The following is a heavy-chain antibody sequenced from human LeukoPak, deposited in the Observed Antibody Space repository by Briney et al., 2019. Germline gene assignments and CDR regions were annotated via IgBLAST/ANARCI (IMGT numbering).Heavy chain of an antibody. CDR2: MNPNSGNT. D-gene: IGHD6-19*01. Sequence: ASVKVSCKASGYTFTSYDINGVRQATGQGLDGVGWMNPNSGNTGYAQKFQGRVTMTRNTSISTAYMELSSLRSEDTAVYYCARTYSSGWYGLRVTVKNAFDIWGQGTMVTVSS. CDR1: GYTFTSYD. J-gene: IGHJ3*02. V-gene: IGHV1-8*01. CDR3: ARTYSSGWYGLRVTVKNAFDI.